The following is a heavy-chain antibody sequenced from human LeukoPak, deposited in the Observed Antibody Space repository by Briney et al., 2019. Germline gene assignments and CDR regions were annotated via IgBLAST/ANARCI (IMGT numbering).Heavy chain of an antibody. CDR3: ARADRLGAALLASFDY. Sequence: PGESLRLSCAASGFTFSSYAMNWVRQAPGKGLEWVSAINGGGSSTYYADSVKGRFTISRDNSKNTLYLQMNSLRAEDTAVYYCARADRLGAALLASFDYWGQGALVTVSS. CDR1: GFTFSSYA. J-gene: IGHJ4*02. CDR2: INGGGSST. D-gene: IGHD3-16*01. V-gene: IGHV3-23*01.